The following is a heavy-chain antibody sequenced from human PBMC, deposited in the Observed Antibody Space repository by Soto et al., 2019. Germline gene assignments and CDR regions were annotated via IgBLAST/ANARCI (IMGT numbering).Heavy chain of an antibody. J-gene: IGHJ4*02. Sequence: ESGGGLVNPGGSLRLSCAASGFSFSLRYMSWIRQAPGRGLEWVSYISPGGDNIHYADFVKGRFTISRDNPKDPLYLQMNSLRVEDTAVYYCVTETQWYFDDWGQGTLVTVSS. CDR2: ISPGGDNI. CDR1: GFSFSLRY. D-gene: IGHD2-8*01. CDR3: VTETQWYFDD. V-gene: IGHV3-11*01.